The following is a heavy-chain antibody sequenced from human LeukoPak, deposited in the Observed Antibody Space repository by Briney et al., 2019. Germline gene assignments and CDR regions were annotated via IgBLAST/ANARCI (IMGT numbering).Heavy chain of an antibody. J-gene: IGHJ3*01. V-gene: IGHV3-53*01. Sequence: PGGSLRLSCAASGFSVKTNYMSWVRQAPGKGLEWVSILYPGDNKHYADSVKGRFTISRDNAKNTLYLQMNNLRAEDTAVYYCAREGGVSDAFDVWGQGTVVTVSS. CDR2: LYPGDNK. CDR1: GFSVKTNY. CDR3: AREGGVSDAFDV. D-gene: IGHD2-8*02.